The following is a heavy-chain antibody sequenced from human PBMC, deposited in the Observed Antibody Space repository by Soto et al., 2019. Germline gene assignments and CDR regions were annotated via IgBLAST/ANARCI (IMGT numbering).Heavy chain of an antibody. CDR3: ARGPMVRGDYYGMDV. Sequence: PSETLSLTCAVSGGSISSGGYSWSWIRQPPGKGLEWIGYIYHSGSTYYNPSLKSRVTISVDRSKNQFPLKLSSVTAADTAVYYCARGPMVRGDYYGMDVWGQGTTVTVSS. V-gene: IGHV4-30-2*01. CDR1: GGSISSGGYS. J-gene: IGHJ6*02. CDR2: IYHSGST. D-gene: IGHD3-10*01.